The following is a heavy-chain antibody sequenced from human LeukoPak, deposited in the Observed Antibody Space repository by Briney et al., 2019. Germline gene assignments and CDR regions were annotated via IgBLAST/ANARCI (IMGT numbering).Heavy chain of an antibody. CDR3: AGLWFGELLYDDNWFDP. D-gene: IGHD3-10*01. J-gene: IGHJ5*02. CDR2: INPNSGGT. V-gene: IGHV1-2*02. Sequence: ASVKVSCKASGYTFTGYYMHWLRQAPGQGLEWMGWINPNSGGTNYAQKFQGRVTMTRDTSISTAYMELSRLRSDDTAVYYCAGLWFGELLYDDNWFDPWGQGTLVTVSS. CDR1: GYTFTGYY.